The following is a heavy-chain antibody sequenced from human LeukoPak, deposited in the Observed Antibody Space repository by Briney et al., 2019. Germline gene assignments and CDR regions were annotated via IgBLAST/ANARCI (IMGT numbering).Heavy chain of an antibody. J-gene: IGHJ6*02. V-gene: IGHV4-34*01. CDR1: GGCFSGYY. D-gene: IGHD3-10*01. CDR3: ARTPAYGSGSYRSNYYYYGMDV. Sequence: PSETLSLTCAVYGGCFSGYYWSWIRQPPGKGLEWIGEINDSGSTNYNPSLKSRVTISVDTSKNQFSLKLSSVTAADTAVYYRARTPAYGSGSYRSNYYYYGMDVWGQGTTVTVSS. CDR2: INDSGST.